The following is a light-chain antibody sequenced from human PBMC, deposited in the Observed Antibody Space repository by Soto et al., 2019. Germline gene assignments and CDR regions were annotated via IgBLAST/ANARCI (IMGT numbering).Light chain of an antibody. J-gene: IGLJ2*01. CDR1: KLGDKY. V-gene: IGLV3-1*01. Sequence: SYELTQPPSVSVSPGQTASITCSGDKLGDKYACWYQQKPGQSPVLVIYQDTKRPSGIPVRFFGSNSGNTATLTISGTQAMDEADYYCQAWDSSTVVFGGGTKLTVL. CDR3: QAWDSSTVV. CDR2: QDT.